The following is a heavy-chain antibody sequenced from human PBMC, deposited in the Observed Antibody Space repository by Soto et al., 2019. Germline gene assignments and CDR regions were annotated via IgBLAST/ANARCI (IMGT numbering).Heavy chain of an antibody. D-gene: IGHD3-22*01. CDR2: IDPRDSET. Sequence: SLKISCEGSGYNFTNFWIHWVRQLPGKGLEWMGRIDPRDSETNYSPSFQGHVTISTAKSVTTAYLQWSSLKASDTALYYCARREYSYSRGSFDYWGHGTLVTVSS. CDR3: ARREYSYSRGSFDY. CDR1: GYNFTNFW. J-gene: IGHJ4*01. V-gene: IGHV5-10-1*01.